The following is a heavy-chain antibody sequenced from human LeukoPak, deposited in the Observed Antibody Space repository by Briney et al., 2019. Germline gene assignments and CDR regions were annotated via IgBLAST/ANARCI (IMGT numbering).Heavy chain of an antibody. D-gene: IGHD3-22*01. V-gene: IGHV5-51*01. Sequence: GESLQISCQGSGYGFPSSWIDWVRQMPGKGLGWMGIINPGDSDTRYSPSFQGQVTISADKSISTAYLQWSSLKASDTAMYYCARHYYDSSGYYYNWFDSWGQGTLVTVSS. J-gene: IGHJ5*01. CDR2: INPGDSDT. CDR3: ARHYYDSSGYYYNWFDS. CDR1: GYGFPSSW.